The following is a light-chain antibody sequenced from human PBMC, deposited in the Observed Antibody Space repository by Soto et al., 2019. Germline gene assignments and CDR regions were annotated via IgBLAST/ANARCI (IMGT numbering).Light chain of an antibody. CDR2: EVS. V-gene: IGKV2D-29*02. J-gene: IGKJ5*01. Sequence: DVVMTQTPLSLSVAPGQPASISCKSSQSLLHITGETFLFWYLQKPGQSPQLLIYEVSTRVSGVPDRVSGCRSGTDVTLEISRVETDDVAIYYCMQSTQLPRTVGQGTRL. CDR1: QSLLHITGETF. CDR3: MQSTQLPRT.